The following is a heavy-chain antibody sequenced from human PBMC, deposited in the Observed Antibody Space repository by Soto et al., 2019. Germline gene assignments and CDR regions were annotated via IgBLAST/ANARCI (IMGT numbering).Heavy chain of an antibody. CDR1: GYTFTSYD. Sequence: QVQLVQSGAEVKKPGASVKVSCKASGYTFTSYDINWVRRATGQGLEYLGWMNPNSGNTAYVQKFQGRVTMTWDTSITTAYMELSNLRSEDTAVYFCARGIKYGAYSRWFDPWGQGTLVTVSS. CDR3: ARGIKYGAYSRWFDP. J-gene: IGHJ5*02. D-gene: IGHD4-17*01. CDR2: MNPNSGNT. V-gene: IGHV1-8*01.